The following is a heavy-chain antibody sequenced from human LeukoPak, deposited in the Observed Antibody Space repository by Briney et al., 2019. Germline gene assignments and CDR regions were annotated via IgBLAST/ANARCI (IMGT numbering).Heavy chain of an antibody. Sequence: ASETLSLTCTVSGGSISNYYWSWIRQPPGKGLEWIGNMYYTGSTNYYPSLKSRVTISVDTSKNQFSLKLSSVTAPDTAVYYCARDSRQGIVGATTFYYYGMDVWGQGTTVTVSS. CDR2: MYYTGST. CDR1: GGSISNYY. J-gene: IGHJ6*02. D-gene: IGHD1-26*01. CDR3: ARDSRQGIVGATTFYYYGMDV. V-gene: IGHV4-59*12.